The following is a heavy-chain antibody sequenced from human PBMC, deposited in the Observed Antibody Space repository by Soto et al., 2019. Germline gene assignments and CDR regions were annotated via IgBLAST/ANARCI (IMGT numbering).Heavy chain of an antibody. Sequence: QVQLVQSGAEVKKPGASVKVSCKASGYTFTNFGISWVRQAPGQGLEWMGWISAYNGNTNYAQKYQGRVTMSTDTSPSTAYMELRSLRFDDTSVYYSARGGTPIDYWAHGTLVTVSS. CDR1: GYTFTNFG. D-gene: IGHD3-16*01. CDR3: ARGGTPIDY. V-gene: IGHV1-18*01. J-gene: IGHJ4*01. CDR2: ISAYNGNT.